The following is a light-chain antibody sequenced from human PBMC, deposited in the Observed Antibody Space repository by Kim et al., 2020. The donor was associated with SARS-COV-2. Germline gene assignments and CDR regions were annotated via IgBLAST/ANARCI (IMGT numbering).Light chain of an antibody. CDR2: AAS. Sequence: DIQMTQSPSSLSASVGERVTITCRASQDINIWLAWYQQRPGKAPKSLIYAASNLQTGVPGRFSGSGSGTEFTLTIRSLQPEDFATYYCQQYVSYPNTFGQGKRLEIK. V-gene: IGKV1D-16*01. CDR1: QDINIW. J-gene: IGKJ5*01. CDR3: QQYVSYPNT.